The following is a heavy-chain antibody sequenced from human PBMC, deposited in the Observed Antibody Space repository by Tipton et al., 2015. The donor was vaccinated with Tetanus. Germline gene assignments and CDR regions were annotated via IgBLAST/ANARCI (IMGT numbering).Heavy chain of an antibody. CDR1: GFTFSMFS. D-gene: IGHD1-26*01. CDR3: AKDAYVGSSYPYYFDY. Sequence: SLRLSCVASGFTFSMFSMNWVRQAPGKGLEWVSTISVSGHSTYYADAVQGRFTISRDDSKNTLDLQMHSLRAEDTAVYYCAKDAYVGSSYPYYFDYWGQGTLVSVSS. V-gene: IGHV3-23*01. CDR2: ISVSGHST. J-gene: IGHJ4*02.